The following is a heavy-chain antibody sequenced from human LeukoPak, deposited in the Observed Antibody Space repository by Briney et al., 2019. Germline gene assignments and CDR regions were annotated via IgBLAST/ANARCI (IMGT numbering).Heavy chain of an antibody. CDR2: ISASSNFI. J-gene: IGHJ4*02. V-gene: IGHV3-21*01. CDR3: ARPATGYCSSAGCHWDS. D-gene: IGHD2-2*01. Sequence: GGSLSLSCAASGFTFSNAWMSWVRQAPGKGLEWVSSISASSNFIHYAASVRGRFTISRDNAKNSLYLQMNSLGAQDTAVYYCARPATGYCSSAGCHWDSWGQGTLVTVSS. CDR1: GFTFSNAW.